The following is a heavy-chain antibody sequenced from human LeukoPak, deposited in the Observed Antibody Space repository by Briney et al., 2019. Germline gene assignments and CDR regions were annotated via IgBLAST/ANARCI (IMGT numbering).Heavy chain of an antibody. V-gene: IGHV4-39*01. CDR2: IYYSGST. Sequence: PSETLSLTCTVSGGSISSSSYYWGWIRRPPGKGLEWIGSIYYSGSTYYNPSLKSRVTISVDTSKNQFSLKLSSVTAADTAVYYCATQFAYFQHWGQGTLVTVSS. J-gene: IGHJ1*01. CDR1: GGSISSSSYY. CDR3: ATQFAYFQH.